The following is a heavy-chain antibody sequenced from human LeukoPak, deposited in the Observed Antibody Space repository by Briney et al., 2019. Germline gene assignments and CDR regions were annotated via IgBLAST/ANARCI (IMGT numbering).Heavy chain of an antibody. CDR2: MNPKSGNT. CDR3: AREPGRYFDWLLSGGTDY. J-gene: IGHJ4*02. V-gene: IGHV1-8*01. Sequence: ASVKDSCKASGYTFTSYDINWVRQATGQGLEWVGWMNPKSGNTGYAQKFQGRVTMTRNTSISTTYMELSSLRSEDTTVYYCAREPGRYFDWLLSGGTDYWGQGTLVTVSS. D-gene: IGHD3-9*01. CDR1: GYTFTSYD.